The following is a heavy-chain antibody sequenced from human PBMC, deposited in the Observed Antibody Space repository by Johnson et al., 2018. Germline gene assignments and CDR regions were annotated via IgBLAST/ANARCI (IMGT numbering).Heavy chain of an antibody. D-gene: IGHD6-6*01. J-gene: IGHJ6*02. CDR3: ASCIAARPYYFNGLDV. CDR1: GFTFSSYW. Sequence: VQLQESGGGLVQPGGSLRLSCAASGFTFSSYWMHWVRQAPGKGLVWVSRINRDGSSTNYADSVKGRFTISRDNAKNTHYLQMNSLRADDTAVYYCASCIAARPYYFNGLDVWGQGTTVTVSS. CDR2: INRDGSST. V-gene: IGHV3-74*01.